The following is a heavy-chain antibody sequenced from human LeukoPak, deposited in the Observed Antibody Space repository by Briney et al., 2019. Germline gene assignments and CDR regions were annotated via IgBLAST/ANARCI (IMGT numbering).Heavy chain of an antibody. CDR2: INTEGSIT. V-gene: IGHV3-74*03. J-gene: IGHJ5*02. D-gene: IGHD1-26*01. Sequence: GGSLRHSCAASEFTFSRFWRHWVRHAPGKGLVWVSRINTEGSITTYADSVKGRLTPSRDNAKNTLYLQINTLRVEATGVYYCASAYSSNHGRFDPWGQGTLVTVSS. CDR1: EFTFSRFW. CDR3: ASAYSSNHGRFDP.